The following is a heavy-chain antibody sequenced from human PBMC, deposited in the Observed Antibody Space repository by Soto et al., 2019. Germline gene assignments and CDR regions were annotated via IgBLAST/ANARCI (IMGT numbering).Heavy chain of an antibody. CDR3: ARDRITIFGVAIPHYYYYGMDV. D-gene: IGHD3-3*01. CDR1: GYTFTSYY. CDR2: INPSGGST. V-gene: IGHV1-46*01. J-gene: IGHJ6*02. Sequence: ASVKVSCKASGYTFTSYYMHWVRQAPGQGLEWMGIINPSGGSTSYAQKFQGRVTVTRDTSTSTVYMELSSLRSEDTAVYYCARDRITIFGVAIPHYYYYGMDVWGQGTTVTVSS.